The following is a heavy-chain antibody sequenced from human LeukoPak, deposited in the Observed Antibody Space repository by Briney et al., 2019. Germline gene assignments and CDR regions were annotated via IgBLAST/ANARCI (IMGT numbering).Heavy chain of an antibody. CDR1: GGSISSSSYY. CDR2: IYYSGST. J-gene: IGHJ6*02. Sequence: SETLSLTYTVSGGSISSSSYYWGWIRQPPGKGLEWIGTIYYSGSTNYNPSLKSRVSMSVDTSKNQLSLKLSSVTAADTAVYYCARHRDRTTCYHCYGMDVWGQGTTVTVSS. CDR3: ARHRDRTTCYHCYGMDV. D-gene: IGHD1-14*01. V-gene: IGHV4-39*01.